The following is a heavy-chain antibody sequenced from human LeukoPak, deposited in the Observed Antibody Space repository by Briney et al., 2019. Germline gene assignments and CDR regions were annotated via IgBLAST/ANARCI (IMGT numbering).Heavy chain of an antibody. CDR1: GYTFTAYY. J-gene: IGHJ6*03. CDR2: INPNSGDT. V-gene: IGHV1-2*02. D-gene: IGHD3-10*01. CDR3: ARGGLLLWFGESYYYYMDV. Sequence: ASVKVSCKASGYTFTAYYMHWVRQAPGQGLEWMGWINPNSGDTNYAQKFQGRVTMTRDTSISTAYMELSRLRSDDTAVYYCARGGLLLWFGESYYYYMDVWGKGTTVTISS.